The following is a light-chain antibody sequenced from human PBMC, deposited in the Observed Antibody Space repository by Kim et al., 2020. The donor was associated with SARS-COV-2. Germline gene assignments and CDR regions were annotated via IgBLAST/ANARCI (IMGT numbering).Light chain of an antibody. V-gene: IGKV1-27*01. CDR1: QDIKNY. CDR3: QKYNSAPWK. J-gene: IGKJ1*01. CDR2: AAS. Sequence: DIQMAQSPSSLSASVGDRVTITCRASQDIKNYLAWYRQKPGKVPEVLIYAASILQSGVPSRISGSGSGTDFTLTINSLQPEDVATYYCQKYNSAPWKFGQGTKVDIK.